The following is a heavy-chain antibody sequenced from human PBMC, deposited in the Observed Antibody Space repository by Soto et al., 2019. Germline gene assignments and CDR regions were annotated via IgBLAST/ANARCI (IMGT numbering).Heavy chain of an antibody. CDR3: ARIALYCSGGRCYSYFDY. J-gene: IGHJ4*02. D-gene: IGHD2-15*01. Sequence: QVQLQESGPGLVKPSETLSLTCTVSGGSISSYYWSWIRQPPGKGLEWIGYIYYSGSTNYNPSLKSRVTISVDTSKQQLSLKLSSVTAADTAVYYCARIALYCSGGRCYSYFDYWGQGTLVTVSS. CDR1: GGSISSYY. V-gene: IGHV4-59*01. CDR2: IYYSGST.